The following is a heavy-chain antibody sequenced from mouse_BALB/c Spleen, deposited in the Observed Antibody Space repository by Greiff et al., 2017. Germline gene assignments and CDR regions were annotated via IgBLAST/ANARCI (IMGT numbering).Heavy chain of an antibody. J-gene: IGHJ3*01. CDR3: ARFYYDYDGFAY. D-gene: IGHD2-4*01. Sequence: EVQLQQSGAELVKPGASVKLSCTASGFNIKDTYMHWVKQRPGQGLEWIGRIDPANGNTKYDPKFQGKATITADTSSNTAYLQLSSLTSEDTAVYYCARFYYDYDGFAYWGQGTLVTVSA. CDR1: GFNIKDTY. CDR2: IDPANGNT. V-gene: IGHV14-3*02.